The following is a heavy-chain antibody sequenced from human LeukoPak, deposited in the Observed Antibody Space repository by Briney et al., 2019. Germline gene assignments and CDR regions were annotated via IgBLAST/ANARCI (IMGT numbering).Heavy chain of an antibody. D-gene: IGHD2-21*01. J-gene: IGHJ6*02. V-gene: IGHV1-69*13. CDR3: ARERWHCRDNCDSVYYYGLDV. CDR1: GGTFSSYA. CDR2: IIPIFGTA. Sequence: SVKVSCKASGGTFSSYAISWVRQAPGQGLEWMGGIIPIFGTANYAQKFQGRVTITADESTSAAYMELSSLAPDDTSVYYCARERWHCRDNCDSVYYYGLDVWGQGTTVTVSS.